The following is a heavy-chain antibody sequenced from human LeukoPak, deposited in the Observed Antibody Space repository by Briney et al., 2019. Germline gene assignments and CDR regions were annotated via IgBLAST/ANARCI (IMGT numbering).Heavy chain of an antibody. CDR3: ARDRATMVRGEVDY. J-gene: IGHJ4*02. CDR1: GYTFTSYG. V-gene: IGHV1-18*01. D-gene: IGHD3-10*01. Sequence: GASMKVSCKASGYTFTSYGISWVRQAPGQGLEWMGWISVCDGNTKYAQKLQGRVTMTTDTSTNTAYMELRSLRSDDTAVYYCARDRATMVRGEVDYWGQGTLVTVSS. CDR2: ISVCDGNT.